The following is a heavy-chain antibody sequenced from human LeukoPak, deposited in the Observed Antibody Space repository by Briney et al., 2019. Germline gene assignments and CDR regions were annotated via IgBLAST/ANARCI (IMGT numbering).Heavy chain of an antibody. D-gene: IGHD3-22*01. CDR3: ARSARSGYYCD. CDR2: IKQDGSEK. CDR1: GFTFSSYW. Sequence: GGSLRLSCVASGFTFSSYWMSWVRQAPGKGLEWVANIKQDGSEKYYVDSVKGRFTISRDNAKNSLYLQMNSLRAEDTAVYYCARSARSGYYCDWGQGTLVTVSS. V-gene: IGHV3-7*01. J-gene: IGHJ4*02.